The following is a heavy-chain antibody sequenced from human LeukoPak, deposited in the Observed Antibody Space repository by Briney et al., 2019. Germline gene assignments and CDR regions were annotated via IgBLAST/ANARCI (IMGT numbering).Heavy chain of an antibody. J-gene: IGHJ4*02. Sequence: SETLSLTCTVSGGSISGYYWSWIRQPPGKGLQWIGYIYTNENTKYSPSLQSRVTMSVDTSKNQFSLKLTSVTAADTAVYYCVRQAYYSESGSWTSFDYWGQGTLVPASS. CDR3: VRQAYYSESGSWTSFDY. CDR1: GGSISGYY. CDR2: IYTNENT. D-gene: IGHD3-10*01. V-gene: IGHV4-4*09.